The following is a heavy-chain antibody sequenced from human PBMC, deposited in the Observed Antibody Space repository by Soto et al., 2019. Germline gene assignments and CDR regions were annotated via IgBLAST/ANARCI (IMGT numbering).Heavy chain of an antibody. V-gene: IGHV1-8*01. CDR2: MIPIFGKA. CDR3: ARSGLYDYYYYGMDV. J-gene: IGHJ6*02. CDR1: GYTFTSYD. D-gene: IGHD3-22*01. Sequence: GASVKVSCKASGYTFTSYDINWARQATGQGLEWMGWMIPIFGKAGYAQKFQGRVTITRNTSMSTAYMELSSLRSEDTAVYYCARSGLYDYYYYGMDVWGQGTTVTVSS.